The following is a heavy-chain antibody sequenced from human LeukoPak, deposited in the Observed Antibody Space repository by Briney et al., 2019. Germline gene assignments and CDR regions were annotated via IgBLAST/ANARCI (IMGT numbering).Heavy chain of an antibody. Sequence: ASVKVSCKASGYTFTSYDINWVRQATGQGLEWMGWMNPNSGNTGYAQKFQGRVTMTRNTSISTAYMELSSLRSEDTAVYYCARGRRYGYGSGRESGYWGQRTLVTVSS. CDR1: GYTFTSYD. V-gene: IGHV1-8*01. J-gene: IGHJ4*02. D-gene: IGHD3-10*01. CDR3: ARGRRYGYGSGRESGY. CDR2: MNPNSGNT.